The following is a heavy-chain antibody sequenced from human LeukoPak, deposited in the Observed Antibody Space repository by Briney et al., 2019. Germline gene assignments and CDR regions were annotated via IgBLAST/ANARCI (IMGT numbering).Heavy chain of an antibody. V-gene: IGHV1-2*02. Sequence: GASVKVSCKASGYTFTSYYMHWVRQAPGQGLEWMGWINPKSGGTNYAQKFQGRVTMTRDTSISTAYMEVSRLRSDDTAVYYCAREQCSSTSCYGWFDPWGQGTLVTVSS. CDR2: INPKSGGT. D-gene: IGHD2-2*01. J-gene: IGHJ5*02. CDR3: AREQCSSTSCYGWFDP. CDR1: GYTFTSYY.